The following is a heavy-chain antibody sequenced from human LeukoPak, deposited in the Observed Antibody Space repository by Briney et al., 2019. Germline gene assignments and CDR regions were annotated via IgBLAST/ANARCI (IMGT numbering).Heavy chain of an antibody. V-gene: IGHV3-11*04. CDR2: ISSSGSTI. D-gene: IGHD3-10*01. CDR3: ARDPYYYDSGSFAAFDI. CDR1: GFTFSDYY. Sequence: GGSLRLSCAASGFTFSDYYMSWIRQAPGKGLEWVSYISSSGSTIYYADSVKGRFTISRDNAKNSLYLQMNSLRAEDTAVYYCARDPYYYDSGSFAAFDIWGQGTMVTVSS. J-gene: IGHJ3*02.